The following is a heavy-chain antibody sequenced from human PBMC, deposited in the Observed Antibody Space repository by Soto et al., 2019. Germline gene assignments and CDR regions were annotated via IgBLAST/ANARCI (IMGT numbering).Heavy chain of an antibody. J-gene: IGHJ4*02. D-gene: IGHD3-9*01. CDR2: IYYSGST. V-gene: IGHV4-59*01. CDR3: ASTNSYDILTGYDY. Sequence: QVQLQESGPGLVKPSETLSLTCTVSGGSISSYYWSWIRQPPGKGLEWIGYIYYSGSTNYNPSLKSRVTISVDTSKNQFSLKLSSVTAADTAVYYCASTNSYDILTGYDYWGQGTLVTVSS. CDR1: GGSISSYY.